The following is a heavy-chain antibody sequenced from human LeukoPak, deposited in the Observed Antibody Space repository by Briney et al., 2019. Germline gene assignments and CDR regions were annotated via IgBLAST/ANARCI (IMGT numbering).Heavy chain of an antibody. Sequence: GGSLRLSCAASGFTFSSYAMSWVRQGPGKGLEGVSAISGSGGSTYYADSVKGRFTISRDNSKNTLYLQMNSLRAEDTAVYYCAKAHWGSGPYYYYYMDVWGKGTTVTVSS. J-gene: IGHJ6*03. CDR1: GFTFSSYA. CDR3: AKAHWGSGPYYYYYMDV. D-gene: IGHD7-27*01. CDR2: ISGSGGST. V-gene: IGHV3-23*01.